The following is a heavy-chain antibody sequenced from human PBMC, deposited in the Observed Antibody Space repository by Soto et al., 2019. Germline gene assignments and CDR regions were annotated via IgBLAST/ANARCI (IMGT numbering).Heavy chain of an antibody. V-gene: IGHV2-5*02. J-gene: IGHJ3*02. CDR2: IYWDDDK. CDR1: GFSLSTSGVG. D-gene: IGHD5-18*01. Sequence: QITLKESGPTLVKPTQTLTLTCTFSGFSLSTSGVGVGGIRKPPGKALEWLARIYWDDDKRYRPSLKSRLTITKDTSKNQVVLTMTNMDPVDTATYYCAHSDTADAFDIWGQGTMVTVSS. CDR3: AHSDTADAFDI.